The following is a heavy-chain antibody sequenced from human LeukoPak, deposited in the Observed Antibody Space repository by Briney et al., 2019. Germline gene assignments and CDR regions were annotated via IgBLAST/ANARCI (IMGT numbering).Heavy chain of an antibody. CDR2: IIPIFGIA. Sequence: ASVKVSCKASGGTFSSYAISWVRQAPGQGLEWMGRIIPIFGIANYAQKFQGRVTITADKSTSAAHMELSSLRSEDTAVYYCARGPRSTPNWFDPWGQGTLVTVSS. V-gene: IGHV1-69*04. CDR1: GGTFSSYA. CDR3: ARGPRSTPNWFDP. J-gene: IGHJ5*02.